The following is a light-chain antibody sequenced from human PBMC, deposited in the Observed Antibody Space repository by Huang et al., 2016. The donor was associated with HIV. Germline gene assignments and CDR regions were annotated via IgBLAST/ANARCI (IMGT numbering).Light chain of an antibody. CDR3: LQYNNWPRA. CDR1: QSVSSG. J-gene: IGKJ1*01. CDR2: DAS. V-gene: IGKV3-15*01. Sequence: EIVMTQSPGTLSVSPGERATLSCRASQSVSSGLAWYQQRPGQAPRLLIYDASTRATGIPARFSGSGSETEFTLTISSLQSEDFAVYYCLQYNNWPRAFGQGTKVEIK.